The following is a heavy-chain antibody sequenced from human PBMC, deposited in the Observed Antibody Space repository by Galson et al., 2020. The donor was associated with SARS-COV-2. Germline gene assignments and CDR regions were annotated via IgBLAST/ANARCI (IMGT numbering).Heavy chain of an antibody. CDR3: ARFKRNYYSSSGDGFDY. V-gene: IGHV4-39*01. CDR1: GGSIRSSSYY. Sequence: SETLSLTCIVSGGSIRSSSYYWGWIRQPPGKGLERIGSIYYSGTTYYNPSLKSRVTVSVDTSKNQFSLKLSSVTAADTAVYYCARFKRNYYSSSGDGFDYWGQGTLVTVSS. D-gene: IGHD3-22*01. CDR2: IYYSGTT. J-gene: IGHJ4*02.